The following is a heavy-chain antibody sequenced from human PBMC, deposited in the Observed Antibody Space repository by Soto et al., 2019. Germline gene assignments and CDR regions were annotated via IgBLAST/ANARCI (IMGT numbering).Heavy chain of an antibody. J-gene: IGHJ4*01. CDR2: IYYSGST. D-gene: IGHD3-3*01. CDR1: GGSISSYY. CDR3: ARSGPNYDFWSGYYW. Sequence: SETLSLTCTVSGGSISSYYWSWIRQPPGKGLEWIGYIYYSGSTNYNPSLKSRVTISVDTSKNQFSLKLSSVTAADTAVYYCARSGPNYDFWSGYYWWGHGTLVTVS. V-gene: IGHV4-59*01.